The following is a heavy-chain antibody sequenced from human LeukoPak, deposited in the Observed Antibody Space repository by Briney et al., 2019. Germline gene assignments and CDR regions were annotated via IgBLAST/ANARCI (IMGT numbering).Heavy chain of an antibody. CDR1: GGTFSSYA. J-gene: IGHJ4*02. Sequence: AAVRVPCKASGGTFSSYAISWVRQAPGQGREWMWGIIPIFGTANYAQKCQGRVTITADESTSTAYMELSSLRSEDTAVYYCARDAHNWGHRYYDYWGQGTLVTVSS. CDR2: IIPIFGTA. V-gene: IGHV1-69*13. CDR3: ARDAHNWGHRYYDY. D-gene: IGHD7-27*01.